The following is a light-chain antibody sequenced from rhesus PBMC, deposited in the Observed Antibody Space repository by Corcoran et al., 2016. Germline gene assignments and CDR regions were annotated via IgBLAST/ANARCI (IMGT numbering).Light chain of an antibody. CDR3: QQSSSFPFT. CDR1: QSIGSS. Sequence: EIVLTQSPAFQSVTLKEKVTITCQASQSIGSSLHWYQQKPDQSPKLLIKYTSQSILGVPSRFSGSGSGTGFTLTINSLEAEDAATYSCQQSSSFPFTFGPGTKLDI. J-gene: IGKJ3*01. CDR2: YTS. V-gene: IGKV6-55*01.